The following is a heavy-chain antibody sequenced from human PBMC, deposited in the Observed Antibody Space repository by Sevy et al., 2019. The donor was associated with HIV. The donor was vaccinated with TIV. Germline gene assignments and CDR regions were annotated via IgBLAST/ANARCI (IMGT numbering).Heavy chain of an antibody. J-gene: IGHJ4*02. V-gene: IGHV3-21*01. CDR3: VRDGWNY. Sequence: GGSLRLSCAASGFTFSTSTMNWVRQAPGKGLEWVSLMTSSGSYILYADSVKRRFTISRDNAKNSVFLQMNSLRVEDMAVYYCVRDGWNYWGQGTLVTVSS. CDR2: MTSSGSYI. CDR1: GFTFSTST. D-gene: IGHD2-15*01.